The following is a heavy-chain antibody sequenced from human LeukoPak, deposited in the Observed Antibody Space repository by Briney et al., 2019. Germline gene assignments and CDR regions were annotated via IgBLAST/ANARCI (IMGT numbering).Heavy chain of an antibody. V-gene: IGHV3-11*01. CDR1: GFTFTDTY. D-gene: IGHD3-9*01. CDR3: ARGRDYDILTGYWLR. CDR2: ISPSGTDI. Sequence: GGSLRLSCAVSGFTFTDTYMTWIRQAPGKGLESLSYISPSGTDISYADSVKGRFTISRDNAKNSLYLQMNSLRSEDTAVYYCARGRDYDILTGYWLRWGQGTLVTVSS. J-gene: IGHJ4*02.